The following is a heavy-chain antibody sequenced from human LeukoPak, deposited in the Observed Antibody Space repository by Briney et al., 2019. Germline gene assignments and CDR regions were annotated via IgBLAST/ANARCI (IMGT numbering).Heavy chain of an antibody. CDR2: IKSKSDGETI. V-gene: IGHV3-15*01. J-gene: IGHJ5*02. Sequence: TGGSLRLSCTASGFTLSNAWMSWVRQAPGKGLEWVGRIKSKSDGETIDYAAPVQGRFSISRDDSKNTLYLQMNSLKTEDTAVYYCTTDMDRWGQGTLVIVSS. CDR1: GFTLSNAW. CDR3: TTDMDR.